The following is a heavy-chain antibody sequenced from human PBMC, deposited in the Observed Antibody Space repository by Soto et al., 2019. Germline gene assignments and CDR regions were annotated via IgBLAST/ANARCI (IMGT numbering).Heavy chain of an antibody. CDR2: IISLFGTP. D-gene: IGHD5-12*01. V-gene: IGHV1-69*12. J-gene: IGHJ4*02. Sequence: QVQLVKSGDEVKKPGSSGKGSCKASGDTFTNHVFNWVRQAPGQGLEWMGGIISLFGTPNYSRRFQGRVTITADESTATSYMELSSLRTDDTAVHYCASDLGSGYDRGDYWGQGTLVTVSS. CDR3: ASDLGSGYDRGDY. CDR1: GDTFTNHV.